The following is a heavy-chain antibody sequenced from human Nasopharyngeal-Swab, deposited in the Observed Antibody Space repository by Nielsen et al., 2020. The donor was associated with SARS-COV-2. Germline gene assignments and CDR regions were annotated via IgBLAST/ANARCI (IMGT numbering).Heavy chain of an antibody. J-gene: IGHJ1*01. V-gene: IGHV1-18*01. CDR3: AKDHALSSSWSRYFHH. Sequence: WVRQAPGQGLEWMGWISAYNGNTNYAQKLQGRVTMTTDTSTSTAYMELRSLRSDDTAVYYCAKDHALSSSWSRYFHHWGQGTRVTVSS. CDR2: ISAYNGNT. D-gene: IGHD6-13*01.